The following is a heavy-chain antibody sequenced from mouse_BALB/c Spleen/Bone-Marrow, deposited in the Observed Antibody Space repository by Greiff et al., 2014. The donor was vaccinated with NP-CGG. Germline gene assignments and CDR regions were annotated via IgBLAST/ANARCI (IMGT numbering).Heavy chain of an antibody. Sequence: VQLQQSGAELVRPGALVKLSCKASGFNIKDYYMHWVIQRPEQGLEWIGWIDPENGNTIYDPKFQGKASITADTSSNTAYLQLSSLTSEDAAVYYCARRYGSSFDYWGQGTTLTVSS. CDR3: ARRYGSSFDY. J-gene: IGHJ2*01. V-gene: IGHV14-1*02. CDR1: GFNIKDYY. D-gene: IGHD1-1*01. CDR2: IDPENGNT.